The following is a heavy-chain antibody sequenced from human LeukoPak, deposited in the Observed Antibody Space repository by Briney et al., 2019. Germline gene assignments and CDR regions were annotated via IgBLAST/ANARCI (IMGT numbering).Heavy chain of an antibody. CDR3: ARGVAAAVDY. Sequence: SQTLSLTCTVSGGSISSGGYYWSWIRQHPGKGLEWIGYIYYSGSTYYNPSLKSRVTISVGTSKNQFSLKLSSVTAADTAVYYCARGVAAAVDYWGQGTLVTVSS. CDR2: IYYSGST. V-gene: IGHV4-31*03. J-gene: IGHJ4*02. D-gene: IGHD6-13*01. CDR1: GGSISSGGYY.